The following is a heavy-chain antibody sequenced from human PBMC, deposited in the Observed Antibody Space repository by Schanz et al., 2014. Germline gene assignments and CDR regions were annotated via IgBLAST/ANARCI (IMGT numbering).Heavy chain of an antibody. J-gene: IGHJ4*02. CDR1: GGSMSSFY. V-gene: IGHV4-4*07. CDR2: ISTSGST. Sequence: QVQLQESGPGLVKPSETLSLTCTVSGGSMSSFYWNWIRQPAGKGLEWIGRISTSGSTNYNPSLRSRVSMSIGTSKTHFSLRLSSLTAADTAVYYCARDDGGGYNQIDYWGQGALVTVSS. D-gene: IGHD5-12*01. CDR3: ARDDGGGYNQIDY.